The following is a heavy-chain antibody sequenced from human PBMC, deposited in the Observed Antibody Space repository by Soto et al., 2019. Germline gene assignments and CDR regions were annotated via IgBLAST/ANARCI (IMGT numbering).Heavy chain of an antibody. V-gene: IGHV3-23*01. CDR2: ISGSGDNT. Sequence: EVHLLDSGGGLVQPGGSLRLSCAASGFTFSNYVMSWVRQAPGKGLEWVSSISGSGDNTYYADSVKGRFTISRDNSKNTLFLQMTRLRAEDTAVYYCAKLPLVLVLGFHYWGPGALVTVSS. J-gene: IGHJ4*02. CDR3: AKLPLVLVLGFHY. D-gene: IGHD2-8*02. CDR1: GFTFSNYV.